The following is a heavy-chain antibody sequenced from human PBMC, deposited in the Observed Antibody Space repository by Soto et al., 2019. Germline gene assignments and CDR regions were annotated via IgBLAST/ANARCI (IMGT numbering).Heavy chain of an antibody. V-gene: IGHV3-30*18. J-gene: IGHJ6*02. CDR1: GFTFSNYA. Sequence: HPGGSLRLSCAASGFTFSNYAMHWVRQAPGKGLEWVALTSYDGNNEYYTDSVKGRFTISRDNYKNTLFLQMNSPRPEDTAVYYCAKNGDFWSWGMDVWGQGNTVTVSS. CDR3: AKNGDFWSWGMDV. D-gene: IGHD3-3*01. CDR2: TSYDGNNE.